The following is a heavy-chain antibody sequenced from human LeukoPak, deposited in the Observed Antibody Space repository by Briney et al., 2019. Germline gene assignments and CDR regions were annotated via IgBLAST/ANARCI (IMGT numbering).Heavy chain of an antibody. CDR1: GGTFSSYA. J-gene: IGHJ3*02. D-gene: IGHD3-22*01. V-gene: IGHV1-69*05. CDR2: IIPIFGTA. Sequence: ASVKVSCKASGGTFSSYAISWVRQAPGQGLEWMGGIIPIFGTANYAQKFQGRVTITTDESTSTAYMELGSLRSEDTAVYYCASVRDSSGYYYVAFDIWGQGTMVTVSS. CDR3: ASVRDSSGYYYVAFDI.